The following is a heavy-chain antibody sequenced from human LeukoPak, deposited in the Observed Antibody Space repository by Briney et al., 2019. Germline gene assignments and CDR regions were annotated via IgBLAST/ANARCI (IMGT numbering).Heavy chain of an antibody. CDR2: INHSGST. D-gene: IGHD2-15*01. CDR3: ARHITWWYLSSPFDY. J-gene: IGHJ4*02. CDR1: GGSFSGYY. Sequence: SETLSLTCAVYGGSFSGYYWSWIRQPPGKGLEWIGEINHSGSTNYNPSLKSRVTISVDTSKNQFSLKLSSVTAADTAVYYCARHITWWYLSSPFDYWGQGTLVTVSS. V-gene: IGHV4-34*01.